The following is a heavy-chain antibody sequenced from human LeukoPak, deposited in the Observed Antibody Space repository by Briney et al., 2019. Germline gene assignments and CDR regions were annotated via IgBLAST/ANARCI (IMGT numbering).Heavy chain of an antibody. CDR3: ARDAKVTMVRGVNSPSRGLFDP. V-gene: IGHV3-21*01. Sequence: PGGSLRLSCAASGFTFSSYSMNWVRQAPGKGLEWVSSISSSSSYISYADSVKGRFTISRDNAKNSLYLQMNSLRAEDTAVYYCARDAKVTMVRGVNSPSRGLFDPWGQGTLVTVSS. D-gene: IGHD3-10*01. CDR1: GFTFSSYS. CDR2: ISSSSSYI. J-gene: IGHJ5*02.